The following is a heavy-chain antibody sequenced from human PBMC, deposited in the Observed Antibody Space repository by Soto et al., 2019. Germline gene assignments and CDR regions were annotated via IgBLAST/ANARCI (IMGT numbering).Heavy chain of an antibody. Sequence: PGGSLRLSCAASGFTFSSYSMNWVRQAPGKGLEWVSYISSSSSTIYYADSVKGRFTISRDNAKNSLYLQMNSLRDEDTAVYYCARDILLWFGELVPNWFDPWGQGTLVTVSS. CDR1: GFTFSSYS. D-gene: IGHD3-10*01. V-gene: IGHV3-48*02. J-gene: IGHJ5*02. CDR3: ARDILLWFGELVPNWFDP. CDR2: ISSSSSTI.